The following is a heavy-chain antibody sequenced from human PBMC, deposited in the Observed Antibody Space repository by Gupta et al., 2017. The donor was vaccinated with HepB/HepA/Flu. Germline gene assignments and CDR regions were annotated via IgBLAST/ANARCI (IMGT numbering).Heavy chain of an antibody. CDR2: IAHDGSVM. CDR1: GFTFQYFG. V-gene: IGHV3-30*18. CDR3: AKETSIFMSSSLDS. J-gene: IGHJ5*01. D-gene: IGHD3-16*01. Sequence: QVQVVESGGDVVQPGTSLRLSCATSGFTFQYFGMQWVRQAPGKGLEWVTVIAHDGSVMNYADSVKGRFTISRDNSKGTLDLQMNSLRVEDTATYYCAKETSIFMSSSLDSWGQGTLVTVSS.